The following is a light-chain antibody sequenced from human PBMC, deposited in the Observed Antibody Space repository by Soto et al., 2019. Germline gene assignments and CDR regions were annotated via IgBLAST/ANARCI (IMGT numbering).Light chain of an antibody. J-gene: IGKJ4*01. Sequence: EIVMTQSPATLSVSPGERATLSRRASQSLSNKLAWYQQKPGQAPRLLIYGASTRATGIPARFSGSGSGTEFTLTISSLQSEDFAVYYCQEYNNWHPITFGGGTKVDIK. V-gene: IGKV3-15*01. CDR3: QEYNNWHPIT. CDR1: QSLSNK. CDR2: GAS.